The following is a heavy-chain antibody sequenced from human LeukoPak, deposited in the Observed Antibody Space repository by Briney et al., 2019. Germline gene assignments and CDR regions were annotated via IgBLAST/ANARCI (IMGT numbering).Heavy chain of an antibody. Sequence: GRSLRLSCAASGFTFSSYAMHWVRQAPGKGLEWVAVISYDGSNKYYADSVKGRFTISRDNSKNTLYLQMNSLRAEDTAVYYCAKDQHDYGDYWGQGTLVTVSS. V-gene: IGHV3-30*04. J-gene: IGHJ4*02. CDR1: GFTFSSYA. CDR3: AKDQHDYGDY. CDR2: ISYDGSNK.